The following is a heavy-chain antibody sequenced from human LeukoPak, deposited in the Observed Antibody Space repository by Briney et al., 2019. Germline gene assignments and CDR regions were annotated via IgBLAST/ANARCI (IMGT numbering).Heavy chain of an antibody. CDR2: IIPIFGSA. CDR3: ATMIGPDY. V-gene: IGHV1-69*06. J-gene: IGHJ4*02. CDR1: GVTFDSSD. Sequence: SVKVSCKASGVTFDSSDISWVRQAPGQGLEWMGGIIPIFGSAIYAQKFQGRVTMTEDTSTDTAYMELSSLRSEDTAVYYCATMIGPDYWGQGTLVTVSS. D-gene: IGHD3-22*01.